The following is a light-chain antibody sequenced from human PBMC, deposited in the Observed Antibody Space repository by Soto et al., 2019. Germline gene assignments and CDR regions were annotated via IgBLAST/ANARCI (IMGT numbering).Light chain of an antibody. CDR1: QSVSSSY. Sequence: EIVLTQSPASLSLSPGERATLSCRASQSVSSSYLAWYQQEPGQAPRLLIYGASSRATGIPDRFSGSGSGTDFTLTINRLEPEDFAVYYCQQYENSPITFGQGTRLEIK. CDR3: QQYENSPIT. J-gene: IGKJ5*01. V-gene: IGKV3-20*01. CDR2: GAS.